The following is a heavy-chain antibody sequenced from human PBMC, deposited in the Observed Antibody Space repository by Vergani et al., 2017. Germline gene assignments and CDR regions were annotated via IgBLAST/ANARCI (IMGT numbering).Heavy chain of an antibody. D-gene: IGHD1-1*01. Sequence: QEQLVESGGGVVQPGRSLRLSCEASGFTFNTYGMHWVRQAPGKGLEWVAVIWYDGSNKYYTDSVKGRFSISRDNSKNTLYLQMNSLRAEDTAVYYCATKSCGTPGCQIGYFREWGQGTLVTVSS. CDR2: IWYDGSNK. J-gene: IGHJ1*01. CDR3: ATKSCGTPGCQIGYFRE. V-gene: IGHV3-33*01. CDR1: GFTFNTYG.